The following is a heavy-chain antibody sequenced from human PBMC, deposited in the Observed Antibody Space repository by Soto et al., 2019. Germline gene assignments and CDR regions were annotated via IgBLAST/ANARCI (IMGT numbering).Heavy chain of an antibody. D-gene: IGHD6-6*01. J-gene: IGHJ4*02. CDR2: ISYDGSNK. CDR3: ARDGKRGVQEQLVRHLLVD. V-gene: IGHV3-30-3*01. Sequence: GGSLRLSCAASGFTFSSYAMHWVRQAPGKGLEWVAVISYDGSNKYYADSVKGRFTISRDNSKNTLYLQMNSLRAEDTAVYYCARDGKRGVQEQLVRHLLVDWGQGPLVTVSS. CDR1: GFTFSSYA.